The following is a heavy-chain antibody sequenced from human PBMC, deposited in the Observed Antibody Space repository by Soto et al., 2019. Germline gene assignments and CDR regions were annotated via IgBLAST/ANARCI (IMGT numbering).Heavy chain of an antibody. V-gene: IGHV3-23*01. CDR2: INSNGGST. D-gene: IGHD2-2*01. CDR1: GFTFSRYI. CDR3: ARVPDLNYCSRTSCLYYFDY. Sequence: EVQLLESGGGLVQPGGSLRLSCVASGFTFSRYIMSWVRQAPGKGLEWVSTINSNGGSTYCADSVKGRFTVSRDNSRNSLYLQMNSLRAEDTAVYYCARVPDLNYCSRTSCLYYFDYWGQGGLVTVSS. J-gene: IGHJ4*02.